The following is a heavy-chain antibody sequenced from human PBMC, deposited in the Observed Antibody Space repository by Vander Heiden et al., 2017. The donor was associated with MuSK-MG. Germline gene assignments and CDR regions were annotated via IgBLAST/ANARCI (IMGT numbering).Heavy chain of an antibody. CDR3: AKKKKGNDWGSYFDY. CDR1: GLSFAGTG. D-gene: IGHD3-9*01. J-gene: IGHJ4*02. Sequence: VQPLESGGDLVQTGGSLRLSCEASGLSFAGTGMAWGRKAPGKVLECVSAMSASCDDIFDADSVKGRFTMSRDNSKNTLFLQMNGLRAEETAVYYCAKKKKGNDWGSYFDYWGQGTLVTVSS. V-gene: IGHV3-23*01. CDR2: MSASCDDI.